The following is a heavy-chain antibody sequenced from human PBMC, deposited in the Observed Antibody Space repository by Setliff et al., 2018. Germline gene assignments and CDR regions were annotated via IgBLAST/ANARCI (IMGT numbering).Heavy chain of an antibody. D-gene: IGHD3-3*01. J-gene: IGHJ6*03. V-gene: IGHV1-18*01. Sequence: GASVKVSCKASGYTFTSYGISWVRQAPGQGLEWMGWISAYNGNTNYAQRLQGRVTMTTDTSTSTAYMELRSLRSDDTAVYYCARGPSFWSGYPDYYYYYMDVWGKGTTVTVSS. CDR3: ARGPSFWSGYPDYYYYYMDV. CDR1: GYTFTSYG. CDR2: ISAYNGNT.